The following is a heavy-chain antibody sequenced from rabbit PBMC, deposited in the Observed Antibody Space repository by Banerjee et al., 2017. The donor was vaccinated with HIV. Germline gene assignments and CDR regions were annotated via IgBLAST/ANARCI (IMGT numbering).Heavy chain of an antibody. CDR2: INTISGDT. CDR3: ARYRHDYGVALDL. Sequence: QEQLEESGGDLVKPEGSLTLTCTASGFSFSNKYVMCWVRQAPGKGLEWIACINTISGDTVYATWAKGRFTISKASWTTVTLQMTSLTAADTASYFCARYRHDYGVALDLWGPGTLV. D-gene: IGHD2-1*01. CDR1: GFSFSNKYV. V-gene: IGHV1S45*01. J-gene: IGHJ4*01.